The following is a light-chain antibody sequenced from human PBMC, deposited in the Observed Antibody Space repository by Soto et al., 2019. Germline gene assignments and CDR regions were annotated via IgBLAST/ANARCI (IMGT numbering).Light chain of an antibody. CDR3: QQSYTTPSIT. V-gene: IGKV1-39*01. J-gene: IGKJ5*01. Sequence: DIQMTQSPSSLSASVGDRVTITCRASQGISTYLNWYQQKPGKAPKLLIYAASSLQSGVPSRFSGIGSGTDFTLTISSLQREDFATYYCQQSYTTPSITFGQGTRLEIK. CDR1: QGISTY. CDR2: AAS.